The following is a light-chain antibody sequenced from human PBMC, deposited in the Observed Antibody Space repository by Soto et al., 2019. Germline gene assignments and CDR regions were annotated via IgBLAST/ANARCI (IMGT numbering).Light chain of an antibody. Sequence: EIHMTQSPSTLAGSVGHRVTITGRASQTSSSWLAWYQPKPGKAPKLGIYKASNLKSGVPSRFSGSGSGTEFTLTISSLQPDDFTTFYCQQYKDYTWTFGQGAKVDIK. CDR1: QTSSSW. CDR3: QQYKDYTWT. CDR2: KAS. V-gene: IGKV1-5*03. J-gene: IGKJ1*01.